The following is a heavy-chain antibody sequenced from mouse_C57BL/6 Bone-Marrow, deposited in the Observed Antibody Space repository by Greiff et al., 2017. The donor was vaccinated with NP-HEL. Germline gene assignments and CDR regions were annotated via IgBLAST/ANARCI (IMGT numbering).Heavy chain of an antibody. J-gene: IGHJ3*01. Sequence: EVMLVESGGGLVQPGGSLKLSCAASGFTFSDYYMYWVRQTPEKRLEWVAYLSNGGGSTYYPDTVKGRFTISRDNAKNTLYLQMSRLKSEDTAMYYCARGYGYQAWFAYWGQGTLVTVSA. CDR1: GFTFSDYY. CDR3: ARGYGYQAWFAY. D-gene: IGHD2-2*01. CDR2: LSNGGGST. V-gene: IGHV5-12*01.